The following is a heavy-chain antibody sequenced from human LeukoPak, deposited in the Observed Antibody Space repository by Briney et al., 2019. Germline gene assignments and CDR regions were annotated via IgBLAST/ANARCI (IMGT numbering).Heavy chain of an antibody. D-gene: IGHD5-18*01. CDR2: IIPIFGTA. CDR1: GGTFSSYA. J-gene: IGHJ4*02. V-gene: IGHV1-69*01. Sequence: ASVKVSRKASGGTFSSYAISWVRQAPGQGLEWMGGIIPIFGTANYAQKFQGRVTITADESTSTAYMELSSLRSEDTAVYYCARGGGSSYGTYFDYWGQGTLVTVSS. CDR3: ARGGGSSYGTYFDY.